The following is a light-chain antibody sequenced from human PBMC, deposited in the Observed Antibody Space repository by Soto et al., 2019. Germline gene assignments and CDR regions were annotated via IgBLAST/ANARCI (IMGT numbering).Light chain of an antibody. CDR3: QQNNRYPLT. CDR1: QRISSW. CDR2: KAS. V-gene: IGKV1-5*03. J-gene: IGKJ4*01. Sequence: DIQMTQSPSTLSASVGDRVTITCRARQRISSWLAWYQQKPGKAPNLLIYKASSLESVVPSRFSGSGSGTEFTLTISSLQPDDFATYYCQQNNRYPLTFGGGTKVEIK.